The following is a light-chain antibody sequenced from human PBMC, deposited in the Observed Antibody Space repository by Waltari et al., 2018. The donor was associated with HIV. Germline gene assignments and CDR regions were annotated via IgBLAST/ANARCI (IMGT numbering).Light chain of an antibody. Sequence: SYVLTQPPSVSVAPGQTARITSGGNNIGTRSVHWYQQKPGQAPVLVVHDDSDRPSGIPERFSGSNSGNTATVTISRVEAGDEADYYCQVWDNGSDHPVIFGGGTKLTVL. J-gene: IGLJ2*01. CDR2: DDS. V-gene: IGLV3-21*02. CDR3: QVWDNGSDHPVI. CDR1: NIGTRS.